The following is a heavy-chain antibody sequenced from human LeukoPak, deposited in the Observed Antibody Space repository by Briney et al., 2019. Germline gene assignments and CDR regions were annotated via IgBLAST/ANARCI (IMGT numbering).Heavy chain of an antibody. J-gene: IGHJ4*01. Sequence: GGSLRLSCAASGFTFSSYAMHWVRQAPGKGLEWVAVISYHGSNKYYADSVKGRFTISRDNAKKSLYLQMTSLTAEDTAVYYCARDRGAYCGGDCYLGFDYWGRGTLVTVSS. CDR3: ARDRGAYCGGDCYLGFDY. CDR2: ISYHGSNK. D-gene: IGHD2-21*02. CDR1: GFTFSSYA. V-gene: IGHV3-30-3*01.